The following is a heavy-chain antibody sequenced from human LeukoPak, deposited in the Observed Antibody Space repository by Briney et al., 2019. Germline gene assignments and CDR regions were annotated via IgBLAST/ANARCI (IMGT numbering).Heavy chain of an antibody. J-gene: IGHJ4*02. V-gene: IGHV1-24*01. CDR3: ATGPGALLTTDFDY. CDR2: FDPEDGET. CDR1: GYTLTELS. D-gene: IGHD4/OR15-4a*01. Sequence: ASVKVSCKVSGYTLTELSMHWVRQAPGKGLEWMGGFDPEDGETIYAQKFQGRVTMTEDTSTDTAYMELSSLRSEDTAAYYCATGPGALLTTDFDYWGQGTLVTVSS.